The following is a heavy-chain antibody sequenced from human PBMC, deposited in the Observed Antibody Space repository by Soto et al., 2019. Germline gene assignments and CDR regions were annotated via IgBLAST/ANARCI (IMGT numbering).Heavy chain of an antibody. D-gene: IGHD3-3*01. CDR2: ISGNNGKT. CDR1: GYTFSRYS. J-gene: IGHJ4*02. V-gene: IGHV1-18*04. Sequence: VQLVQSGAEVKKPGASVKVSCKASGYTFSRYSISWVRQAPGQGLEWMGWISGNNGKTHYAQKFQDRVNMTTDTSTNTAHMELRSRRSDDTAVYYCARESGVVVIVKGEFEFWGQGTLVTVST. CDR3: ARESGVVVIVKGEFEF.